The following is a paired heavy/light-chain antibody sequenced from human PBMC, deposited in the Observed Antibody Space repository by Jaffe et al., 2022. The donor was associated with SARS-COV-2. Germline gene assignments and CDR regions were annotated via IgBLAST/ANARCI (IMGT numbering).Heavy chain of an antibody. Sequence: EVQLVESGGGLVQPGGSLRLSCAASGFTFSSYWMNWVRQAPGKGLEWVANMKQDGSEKYYVDSVKGRFTISRDNAKNSLYLQMNSLRAEDTAVYYCARLPYSSGWHGGFYMDVWGKGATVTVSS. CDR3: ARLPYSSGWHGGFYMDV. CDR2: MKQDGSEK. V-gene: IGHV3-7*01. J-gene: IGHJ6*03. CDR1: GFTFSSYW. D-gene: IGHD6-19*01.
Light chain of an antibody. CDR1: SSNIGAGYD. CDR3: QAYDSSLSANWV. Sequence: QSVLTQPPSVSGAPGQRVTISCTGSSSNIGAGYDVHWYQQLPGTAPKLLIYRNTNRPSGVPDRFSGSRSGTSASLAITGLQAEDEADYYCQAYDSSLSANWVFGGGTKLTVL. V-gene: IGLV1-40*01. CDR2: RNT. J-gene: IGLJ3*02.